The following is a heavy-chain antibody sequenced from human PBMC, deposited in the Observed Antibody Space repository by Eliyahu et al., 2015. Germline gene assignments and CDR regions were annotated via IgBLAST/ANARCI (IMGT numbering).Heavy chain of an antibody. V-gene: IGHV5-51*01. CDR2: IYTGDSDT. Sequence: EVRLVQSGAEVKKPGESLKISCQASGYTFTNYWIGWVRQTSGKGLEWVGYIYTGDSDTRYSSSFEGQVTISVDKSSSTAYLQWSSLKASDTAVYFCARRGLDVWGQGTAVTVS. J-gene: IGHJ6*02. CDR3: ARRGLDV. CDR1: GYTFTNYW.